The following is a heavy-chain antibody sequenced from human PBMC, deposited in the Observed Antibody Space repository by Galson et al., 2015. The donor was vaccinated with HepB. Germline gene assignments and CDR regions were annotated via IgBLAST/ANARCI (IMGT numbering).Heavy chain of an antibody. CDR2: ISGNGGST. V-gene: IGHV3-23*01. Sequence: SLRLSCAASGFTFSSYPMTWVRQAPGKGLEWVSAISGNGGSTFYADSVKGRFTISRDKSKNTLYLQMDSLRAEETAVYYCAKASRDSNYYLDCWGQGTLVTVSS. CDR3: AKASRDSNYYLDC. CDR1: GFTFSSYP. J-gene: IGHJ4*02. D-gene: IGHD4-11*01.